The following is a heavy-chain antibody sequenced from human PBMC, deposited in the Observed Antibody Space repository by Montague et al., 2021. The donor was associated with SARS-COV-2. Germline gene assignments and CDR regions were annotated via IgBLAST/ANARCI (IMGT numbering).Heavy chain of an antibody. CDR2: MYYSGST. CDR3: ARARGGTIFGVIGAYHGMDI. Sequence: SETLSLTCTVSGGSISNYYWSWIRQSPGEGLEWIAYMYYSGSTKYNPSLKSRATISVDTSKNQFSLTLSSMTAADTAVYYCARARGGTIFGVIGAYHGMDIWGQGTTVTVS. V-gene: IGHV4-59*01. CDR1: GGSISNYY. D-gene: IGHD3-3*01. J-gene: IGHJ6*02.